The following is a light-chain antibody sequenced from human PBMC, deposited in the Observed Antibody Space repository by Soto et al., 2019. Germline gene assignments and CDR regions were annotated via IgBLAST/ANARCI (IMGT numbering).Light chain of an antibody. J-gene: IGKJ3*01. CDR1: QGISSY. Sequence: AIRMTQSPSSFSASTGDRVTITCRASQGISSYLAWYQQKPGKAPKLLIYAASTLQSGVPSRFSGSGSGTDFTLTISCLQSEDFATYYCPQYYSYPRFTFGPGTKVDIK. CDR3: PQYYSYPRFT. V-gene: IGKV1-8*01. CDR2: AAS.